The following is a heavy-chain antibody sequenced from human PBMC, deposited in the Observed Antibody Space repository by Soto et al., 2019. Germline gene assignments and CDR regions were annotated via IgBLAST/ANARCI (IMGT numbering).Heavy chain of an antibody. CDR1: GYTFGSHD. CDR2: MNPNSDNT. Sequence: QVQLVQSGAEVKKPGASVKVSCKASGYTFGSHDINWVRQATGQGLEWMGWMNPNSDNTGYAQTFQGRVTMTRNTSISTAYMELSSLTSEDTAVYYCAREALGHGDYPHYWGQGTLVTVSS. J-gene: IGHJ4*02. CDR3: AREALGHGDYPHY. V-gene: IGHV1-8*01. D-gene: IGHD4-17*01.